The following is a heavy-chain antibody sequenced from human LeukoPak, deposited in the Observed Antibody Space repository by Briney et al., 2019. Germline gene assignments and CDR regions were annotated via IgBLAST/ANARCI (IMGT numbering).Heavy chain of an antibody. CDR3: ATPRDDNGRDDAFDI. V-gene: IGHV4-39*07. CDR1: GDSISSSSYY. J-gene: IGHJ3*02. CDR2: IYYSGST. D-gene: IGHD2-8*01. Sequence: SETLSLTCTVSGDSISSSSYYWGWIRQPPGKGLEWIGNIYYSGSTYYNPSLKSRVTISVDTSKNQFSLKLSSVTAADTAVYYCATPRDDNGRDDAFDIWGQGTMVTVSS.